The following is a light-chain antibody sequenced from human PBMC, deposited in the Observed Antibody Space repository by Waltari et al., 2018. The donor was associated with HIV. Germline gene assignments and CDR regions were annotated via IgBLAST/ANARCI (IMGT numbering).Light chain of an antibody. J-gene: IGKJ2*01. V-gene: IGKV3-20*01. CDR1: QTISSSY. Sequence: EIVLTQSPGTLSSSPGGRATLSCRASQTISSSYLAWYQQKPGQAPRLLIYGASSRATGIPDRFSGSESGTDFTLTISRLEPEDFAVYFCQQYGSSPYTFGQGTKLEIK. CDR3: QQYGSSPYT. CDR2: GAS.